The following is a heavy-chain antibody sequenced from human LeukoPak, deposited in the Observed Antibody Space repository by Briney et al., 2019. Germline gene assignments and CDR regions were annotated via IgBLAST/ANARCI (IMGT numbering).Heavy chain of an antibody. CDR1: GFTFSNYS. CDR3: ARESDHSGDAFDI. D-gene: IGHD1-26*01. J-gene: IGHJ3*02. V-gene: IGHV3-21*01. Sequence: GRSLRLSCAASGFTFSNYSMNWVRQAPGKGLEWVSCISGSSTYIYYADSLKGRFTISRDNAKNSLYLQMNSLRAKDTAVYYCARESDHSGDAFDIWGQGTMVTVSS. CDR2: ISGSSTYI.